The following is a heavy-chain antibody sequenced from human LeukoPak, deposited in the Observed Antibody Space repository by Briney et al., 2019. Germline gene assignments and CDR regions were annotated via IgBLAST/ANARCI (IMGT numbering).Heavy chain of an antibody. J-gene: IGHJ4*02. CDR1: GFTFSDYN. CDR2: VSPPGGGT. V-gene: IGHV3-23*01. CDR3: AKSQRLGGVIVSIDY. Sequence: PGGSLRLSCEVSGFTFSDYNINWVRQAPGKGLEWVSGVSPPGGGTYYADSVKGRFTISRDNSKNTLYLQMNSLRAEDTAVYYCAKSQRLGGVIVSIDYWGQGTLVTVSS. D-gene: IGHD3-16*02.